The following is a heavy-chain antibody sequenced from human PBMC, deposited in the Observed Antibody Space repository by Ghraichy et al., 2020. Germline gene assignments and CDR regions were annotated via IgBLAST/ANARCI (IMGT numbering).Heavy chain of an antibody. CDR2: INHSGST. D-gene: IGHD3-16*01. V-gene: IGHV4-34*01. CDR3: ARGRRSNPWGRYYYYYGMDV. J-gene: IGHJ6*02. Sequence: TLSLTCAVYGGSFSGYYWSWIRQPPGKGLEWIGEINHSGSTNYNPSLKSRVTISVDTSKNQFSLKLSSVTAADTAVYYCARGRRSNPWGRYYYYYGMDVWGQGTTVTVS. CDR1: GGSFSGYY.